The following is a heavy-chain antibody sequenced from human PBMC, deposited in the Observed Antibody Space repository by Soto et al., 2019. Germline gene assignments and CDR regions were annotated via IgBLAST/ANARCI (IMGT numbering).Heavy chain of an antibody. CDR3: ARVGYYYDSSGLYYGVLDY. CDR2: INHSGST. V-gene: IGHV4-34*01. CDR1: GGSFSGYY. Sequence: PSETLSLTCAVSGGSFSGYYWSWIRQPPGKGLEWIGEINHSGSTNYNPSLMSRVTISVDTSKNQFSLKLTSVTAADTAVYYCARVGYYYDSSGLYYGVLDYWGQGTLVTVSS. D-gene: IGHD3-22*01. J-gene: IGHJ4*02.